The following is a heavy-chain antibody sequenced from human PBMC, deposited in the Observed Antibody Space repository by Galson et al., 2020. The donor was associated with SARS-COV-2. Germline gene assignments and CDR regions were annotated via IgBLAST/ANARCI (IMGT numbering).Heavy chain of an antibody. D-gene: IGHD3-10*01. CDR1: GFTFDDYA. J-gene: IGHJ6*02. CDR3: AKDMVRGVTGYYYYGMDG. CDR2: ISWNSGRI. V-gene: IGHV3-9*01. Sequence: TGGSLRLSCAASGFTFDDYAMHWVRQAPGKGLEWVSGISWNSGRIGYADSVKGRFTISRDNAKNALYLQMNSLRAEDTALYYCAKDMVRGVTGYYYYGMDGWGQGTTVTVSS.